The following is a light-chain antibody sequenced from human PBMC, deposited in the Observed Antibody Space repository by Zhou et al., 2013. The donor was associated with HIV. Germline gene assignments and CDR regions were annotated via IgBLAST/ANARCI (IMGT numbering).Light chain of an antibody. Sequence: EIVMTQSPATLSVSPGERATLSCRASQSVSSNLAWYQQKPGQAPRLLIYGASTRATGIPARFSGSGSGTDFTLTISRLEPEDFAVYYCQQYGNSPVTFGGGTKVEIK. J-gene: IGKJ4*01. CDR1: QSVSSN. V-gene: IGKV3-15*01. CDR2: GAS. CDR3: QQYGNSPVT.